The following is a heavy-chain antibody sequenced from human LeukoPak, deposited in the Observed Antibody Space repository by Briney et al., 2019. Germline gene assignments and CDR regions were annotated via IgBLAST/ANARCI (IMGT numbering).Heavy chain of an antibody. CDR3: ARDFRYAFDN. CDR1: GFAVIEYS. D-gene: IGHD1-1*01. V-gene: IGHV3-48*01. Sequence: GGSLRLSCAASGFAVIEYSMNWVRQAPGKGLEWISYIGIDTGRTKYADSVKGRFTISRDKAKNSLYLQMNSLRVEDTAVYYCARDFRYAFDNWGQGTLVTVSS. J-gene: IGHJ4*02. CDR2: IGIDTGRT.